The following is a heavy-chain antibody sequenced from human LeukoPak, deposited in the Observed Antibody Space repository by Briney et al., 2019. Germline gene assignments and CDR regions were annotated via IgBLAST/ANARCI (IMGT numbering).Heavy chain of an antibody. CDR2: INSEGKST. CDR1: AFTFSSQW. D-gene: IGHD2-21*01. CDR3: ASTPPERCSGHDCYPYFDC. J-gene: IGHJ4*02. Sequence: GGSLRLSCVSSAFTFSSQWMHWVRQVPGRRPMWVSGINSEGKSTAYADSVKGRFTISRDNARNTMYLQMNSLRAEDTAVYYCASTPPERCSGHDCYPYFDCWGQGTLVTVSS. V-gene: IGHV3-74*03.